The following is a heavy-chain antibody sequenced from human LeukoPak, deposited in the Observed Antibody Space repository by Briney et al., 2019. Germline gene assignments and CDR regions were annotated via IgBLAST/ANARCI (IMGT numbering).Heavy chain of an antibody. CDR3: ARQQQQLWYD. Sequence: PGGSLRLSCAASGFTFSSYEMNWVRQAPGKGLEWVSYISSSAGTTYYADSVKGRFTISRANAKNSLYLKMNSLRAEDTAVYFCARQQQQLWYDWGQGTLVTVSS. J-gene: IGHJ4*02. V-gene: IGHV3-48*03. CDR1: GFTFSSYE. CDR2: ISSSAGTT. D-gene: IGHD5-18*01.